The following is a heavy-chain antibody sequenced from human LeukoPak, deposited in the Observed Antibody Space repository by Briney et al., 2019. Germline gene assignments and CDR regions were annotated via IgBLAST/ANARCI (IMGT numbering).Heavy chain of an antibody. CDR2: ISSSGTYT. D-gene: IGHD3-10*01. CDR1: GFTFSDSA. V-gene: IGHV3-21*04. J-gene: IGHJ4*02. CDR3: AKVKDYYGSEHRLDY. Sequence: GGSLRLSCAASGFTFSDSAMHWVRQAPGKGLEWVSSISSSGTYTYYADSLKGRFTISRDNSKNTLYLQMNSLRAEDTAVYYCAKVKDYYGSEHRLDYWGQGTLVSVSS.